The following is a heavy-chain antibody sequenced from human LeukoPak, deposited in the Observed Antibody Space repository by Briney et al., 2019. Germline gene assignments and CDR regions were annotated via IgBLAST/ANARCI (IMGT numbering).Heavy chain of an antibody. CDR1: GFTFSTYA. V-gene: IGHV3-23*01. J-gene: IGHJ4*02. CDR2: ISGSGGST. CDR3: AKADYYADHLFDY. Sequence: GGSLRLACAASGFTFSTYAMSWVRQAPGKGLEWVSAISGSGGSTYYADSVKGRFTISRDNSKNSLYLQMNSLKAEDTAVYYCAKADYYADHLFDYWGQGTLVTVSS. D-gene: IGHD3-10*01.